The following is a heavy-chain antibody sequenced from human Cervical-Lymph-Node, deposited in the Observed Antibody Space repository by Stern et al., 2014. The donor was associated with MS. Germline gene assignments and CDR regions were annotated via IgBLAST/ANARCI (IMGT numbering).Heavy chain of an antibody. Sequence: QVQLVQSGAELKKPGSSVKVSCKTSGGTFDSSAIIWVRQTPGQGLEWMGGIIPIVGSPKYAQKFQGRVTITADGSTNTSYMEVNSLTSEDTAMYFCARGGEFVSVVAASTLHYWGQGTRVTVSS. V-gene: IGHV1-69*01. D-gene: IGHD2-15*01. CDR2: IIPIVGSP. CDR3: ARGGEFVSVVAASTLHY. J-gene: IGHJ4*02. CDR1: GGTFDSSA.